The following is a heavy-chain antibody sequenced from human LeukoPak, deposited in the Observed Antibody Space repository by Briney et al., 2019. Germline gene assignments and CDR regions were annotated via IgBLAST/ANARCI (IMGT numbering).Heavy chain of an antibody. CDR2: IYTSGST. D-gene: IGHD5-12*01. CDR1: GGSITSYY. V-gene: IGHV4-4*07. Sequence: PSETLPLTCIVSGGSITSYYWSWIRQPAGKGLEWIGRIYTSGSTNYNPSLKSRVTMSVDTSKNQFSLKLSSVTAADTAVYYCARGIVATIGYYYYMDVWGKGTTVTVSS. CDR3: ARGIVATIGYYYYMDV. J-gene: IGHJ6*03.